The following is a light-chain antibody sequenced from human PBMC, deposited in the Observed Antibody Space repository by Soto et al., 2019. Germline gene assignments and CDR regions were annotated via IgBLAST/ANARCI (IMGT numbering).Light chain of an antibody. CDR2: TAS. J-gene: IGKJ1*01. CDR1: QSISRF. Sequence: DIHMTQSPASLSASVGDRVTITCRASQSISRFLNWYQQKPGEAPQVLIYTASSLRSGVPSRFSGSGSGTEFTLTISSLQPEDFATYYCQQTYSDLWTFGQGTKVEVK. V-gene: IGKV1-39*01. CDR3: QQTYSDLWT.